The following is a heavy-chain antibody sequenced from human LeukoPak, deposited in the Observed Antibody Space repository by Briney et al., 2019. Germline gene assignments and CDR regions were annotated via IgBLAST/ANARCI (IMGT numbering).Heavy chain of an antibody. CDR2: IYHSGST. V-gene: IGHV4-30-2*01. CDR3: ARGSLSLGSAFDI. J-gene: IGHJ3*02. CDR1: GGSISSGGYS. D-gene: IGHD3-10*01. Sequence: PSETLSLTCTVSGGSISSGGYSWSWIRQPPGKGLEWIGYIYHSGSTYYNPSLKSRVTISVDRSKNQFSLKLSSVTAADTAVYYCARGSLSLGSAFDIWGQGTMDTVSS.